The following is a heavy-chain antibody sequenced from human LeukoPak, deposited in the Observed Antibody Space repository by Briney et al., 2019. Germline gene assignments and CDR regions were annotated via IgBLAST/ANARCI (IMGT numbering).Heavy chain of an antibody. J-gene: IGHJ4*02. CDR2: ISWNSGSI. Sequence: GGSLRLTCAASGFTFSTFAMIWVRQPPGKGLEWVSGISWNSGSIGYADSVKGRFTISRDNAKNSLYLQMNSLRAEDTALYYCAKSLAMTKVPLDYWGQGTLVTVSS. D-gene: IGHD2-2*01. V-gene: IGHV3-9*01. CDR3: AKSLAMTKVPLDY. CDR1: GFTFSTFA.